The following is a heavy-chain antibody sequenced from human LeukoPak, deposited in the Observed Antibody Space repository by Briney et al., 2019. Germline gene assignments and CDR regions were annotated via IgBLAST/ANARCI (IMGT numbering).Heavy chain of an antibody. Sequence: PGRSLRLSCAASGFTFSSYGMHRVRQAPGKGLEWVAVIWYDGSNKYYADSVKGRFTISRDNSKNTLYLQMNSLRAEDTAVYYCAREWYYDFWSGYYPNYYYYGMDVWGQGTTVTVSS. V-gene: IGHV3-33*01. CDR3: AREWYYDFWSGYYPNYYYYGMDV. CDR1: GFTFSSYG. D-gene: IGHD3-3*01. J-gene: IGHJ6*02. CDR2: IWYDGSNK.